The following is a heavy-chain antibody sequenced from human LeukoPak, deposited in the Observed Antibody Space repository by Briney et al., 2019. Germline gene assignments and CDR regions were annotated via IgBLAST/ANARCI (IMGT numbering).Heavy chain of an antibody. CDR1: GFTFSSYE. D-gene: IGHD3-22*01. V-gene: IGHV3-48*03. Sequence: GGSLRLSCAASGFTFSSYEMNWVRQAPGKGLEWVSYISSSGSTIYYADSVKGRFTISRDNAKNSLYLQMNSLRAEDTAVYYCARANYYYDSSGYYSAYFDYWGQGTPVTVSS. J-gene: IGHJ4*02. CDR2: ISSSGSTI. CDR3: ARANYYYDSSGYYSAYFDY.